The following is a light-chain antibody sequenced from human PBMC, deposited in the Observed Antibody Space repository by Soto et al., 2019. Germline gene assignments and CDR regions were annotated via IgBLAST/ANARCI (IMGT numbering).Light chain of an antibody. CDR3: LQHSSYPYT. CDR1: QGVGND. CDR2: GAS. J-gene: IGKJ2*01. Sequence: DIQMTQSPSSLSASVGDSVTITCRASQGVGNDLGWFQLKPGKAPQRLIYGASFLQSGVPSRFSGSGSGTEFTLTSSSLQPEDFATYYCLQHSSYPYTFGQGTKLEIK. V-gene: IGKV1-17*01.